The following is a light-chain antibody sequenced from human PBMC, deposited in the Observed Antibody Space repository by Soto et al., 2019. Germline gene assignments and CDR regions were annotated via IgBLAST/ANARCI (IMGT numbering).Light chain of an antibody. CDR1: SGSIASNY. CDR2: EDK. CDR3: QSYGGNTLPV. Sequence: NFMLTQPHSVSESPGKTVTISCTGSSGSIASNYVQWYQQRPGSAPTTVIYEDKKRPSGVPDRFSGSIDSSSNSPSLTISGLKDEDEAYYYCQSYGGNTLPVFGGGTQLTVL. V-gene: IGLV6-57*02. J-gene: IGLJ7*01.